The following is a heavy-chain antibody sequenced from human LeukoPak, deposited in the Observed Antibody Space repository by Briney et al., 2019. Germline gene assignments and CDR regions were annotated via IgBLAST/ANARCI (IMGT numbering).Heavy chain of an antibody. D-gene: IGHD3-22*01. Sequence: SSETLSLTCTVSGGSISSGSYYWSWIRQPAGKGLEWIGRIYTSGSTNYNPSLKSRVTISVDTSKNQFSLKLSSVTAADTAVYYCARVHFSTMSSDTFDIWGQGTMVTVSS. CDR1: GGSISSGSYY. J-gene: IGHJ3*02. V-gene: IGHV4-61*02. CDR3: ARVHFSTMSSDTFDI. CDR2: IYTSGST.